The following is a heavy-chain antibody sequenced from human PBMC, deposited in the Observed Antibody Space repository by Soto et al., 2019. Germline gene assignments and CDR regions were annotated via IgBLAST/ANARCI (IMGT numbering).Heavy chain of an antibody. D-gene: IGHD3-22*01. J-gene: IGHJ4*02. V-gene: IGHV3-30*18. Sequence: PGGSLRLSCAASGFTFSSYGMHWVRQAPGKGLEWVAVISYDGSNKYYADSVKGRFTISRDNSKNTLYLQMNSLRAEDTAVYYCAKGPNRRSVVVVNPSDYWGQGTLVTVSS. CDR3: AKGPNRRSVVVVNPSDY. CDR1: GFTFSSYG. CDR2: ISYDGSNK.